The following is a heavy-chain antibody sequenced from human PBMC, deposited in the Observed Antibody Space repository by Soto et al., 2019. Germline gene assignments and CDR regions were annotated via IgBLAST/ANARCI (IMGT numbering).Heavy chain of an antibody. CDR2: IIPIFGTA. CDR3: ARESDIVATTPYYYYGMDV. J-gene: IGHJ6*02. Sequence: SSVKGACKTAGGAFSIYAVSWVRQTPTQGLEWMGGIIPIFGTANYAQKFQGRVTITADESTSTAYMELGSLRSEDTAVYYCARESDIVATTPYYYYGMDVWGQGTTVPVSS. CDR1: GGAFSIYA. D-gene: IGHD5-12*01. V-gene: IGHV1-69*13.